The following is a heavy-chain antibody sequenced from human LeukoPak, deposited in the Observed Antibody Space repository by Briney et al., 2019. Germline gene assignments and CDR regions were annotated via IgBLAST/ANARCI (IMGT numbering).Heavy chain of an antibody. D-gene: IGHD4-17*01. V-gene: IGHV4-4*07. Sequence: PSETLSLTCTVSGASLNSYYWSWIRQPAGKGLEWIGRIYSGGSTNYNPSLRSRVTLSVDTSKNQFSLRLSSLTVADTAVYYCAREGRYGDYEGYWGQGTLVTVSS. CDR2: IYSGGST. J-gene: IGHJ4*02. CDR1: GASLNSYY. CDR3: AREGRYGDYEGY.